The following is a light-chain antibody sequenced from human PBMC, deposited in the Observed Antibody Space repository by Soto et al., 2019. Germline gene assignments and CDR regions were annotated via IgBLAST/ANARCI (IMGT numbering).Light chain of an antibody. V-gene: IGKV3-11*01. CDR3: QQRHNWPIS. Sequence: EIVLTQSPATLSLSPGERATLSCRTSQTIRGLLNWYQQRPGQAPRLLIYDTSNSATDIPARFSGSGSVTDFMLTISSLDPEDFGVYFCQQRHNWPISFGQGTLLYIK. CDR2: DTS. CDR1: QTIRGL. J-gene: IGKJ5*01.